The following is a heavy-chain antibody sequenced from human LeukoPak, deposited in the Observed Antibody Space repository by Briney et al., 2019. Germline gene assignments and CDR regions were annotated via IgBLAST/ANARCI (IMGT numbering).Heavy chain of an antibody. Sequence: PSETLSLTCTVSSGSISNYYWSWIRQPAGKELEWIGRIHNSGSTNYKPSLKSRVTMSIDTSENRFSLRLTSVTAADTALYYCARGRSSAYYRDYFDYWGQGILVTVSS. CDR1: SGSISNYY. D-gene: IGHD2-2*01. CDR2: IHNSGST. CDR3: ARGRSSAYYRDYFDY. J-gene: IGHJ4*02. V-gene: IGHV4-4*07.